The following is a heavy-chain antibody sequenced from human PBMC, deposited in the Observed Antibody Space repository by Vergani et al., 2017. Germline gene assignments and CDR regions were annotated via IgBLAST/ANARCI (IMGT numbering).Heavy chain of an antibody. V-gene: IGHV4-34*01. Sequence: QVQLQQWGGGLLKPSETLSLTCVVNGGSFTSYHWTWIRQSPGEGLEWVGDIDHTGRPDYNPTRKSLLTMSVDKSRNQFSLTLNSLTATDTAIYFCARVNTETNGHLYYYYYMDVWGQGTAVTVS. D-gene: IGHD4-11*01. CDR2: IDHTGRP. CDR1: GGSFTSYH. CDR3: ARVNTETNGHLYYYYYMDV. J-gene: IGHJ6*03.